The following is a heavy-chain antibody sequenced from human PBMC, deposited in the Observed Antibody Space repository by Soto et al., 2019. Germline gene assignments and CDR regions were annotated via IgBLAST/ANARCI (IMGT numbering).Heavy chain of an antibody. V-gene: IGHV3-20*01. CDR1: GFTFDDYG. CDR3: ARANGDYVLFYYYYMDV. Sequence: SGGSLRLSCAASGFTFDDYGMSWVRQAPGKGLEWVSGINWNGGSTGYADSVKGRFTISRDNAKNSLYLQMNSLRAEDTALYHCARANGDYVLFYYYYMDVWGKGTTVTVSS. J-gene: IGHJ6*03. CDR2: INWNGGST. D-gene: IGHD4-17*01.